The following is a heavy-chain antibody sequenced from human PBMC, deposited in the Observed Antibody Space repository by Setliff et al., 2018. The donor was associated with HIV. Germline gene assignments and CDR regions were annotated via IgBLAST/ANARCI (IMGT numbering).Heavy chain of an antibody. J-gene: IGHJ4*02. CDR2: IYYSGTP. CDR1: GGSFSGYY. CDR3: ARGLRFNDY. V-gene: IGHV4-34*01. D-gene: IGHD3-10*01. Sequence: SETLSLTCAVYGGSFSGYYWGWTRQFPGKGLEWIASIYYSGTPYYNPSLKSRVTISIDTSKNQFSLNLRSMAASDTAVYYCARGLRFNDYWGQGSLVTVSS.